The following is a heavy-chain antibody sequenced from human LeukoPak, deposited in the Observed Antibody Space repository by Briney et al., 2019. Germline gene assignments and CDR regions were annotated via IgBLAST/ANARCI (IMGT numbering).Heavy chain of an antibody. CDR3: ARGGYYYGSVLGA. D-gene: IGHD3-10*01. CDR1: GGSISTSSYY. J-gene: IGHJ5*02. Sequence: PSETLSLTCTVSGGSISTSSYYWGWIRQPPGKGLEWIGSIYYSGSTYYNPSLKSRVTISVDTSKNQFSLKLSSVTAADTAVYYCARGGYYYGSVLGAWGQGTLVTVSS. CDR2: IYYSGST. V-gene: IGHV4-39*07.